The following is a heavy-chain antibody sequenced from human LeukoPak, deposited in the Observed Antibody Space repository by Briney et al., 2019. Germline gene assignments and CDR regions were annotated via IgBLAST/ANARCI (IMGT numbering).Heavy chain of an antibody. J-gene: IGHJ6*03. CDR3: ARGRKRGSSSSKYYYYMDV. D-gene: IGHD6-6*01. CDR1: GGSISSGSYY. V-gene: IGHV4-61*02. Sequence: SQTLSLTCTVSGGSISSGSYYWSWIRQPAGKGLEWIGRIYTSGSTNYNPSLKSRVTISVDTSKNQFSLKLSSVTAADTAVYYCARGRKRGSSSSKYYYYMDVWGKGTTVTVSS. CDR2: IYTSGST.